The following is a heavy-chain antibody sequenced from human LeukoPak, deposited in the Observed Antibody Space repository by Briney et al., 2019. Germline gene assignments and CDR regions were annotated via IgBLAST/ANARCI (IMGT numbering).Heavy chain of an antibody. D-gene: IGHD6-19*01. Sequence: SETLSLTCTVSGGSISSGDYYWSWIRQPPGKGLEWIGYIYYSGSTNYNPSLKSRVTISVDTSKNQFSLKLSSVTAADTAVYYCARLQGSGWRLGYWGQGTLVTVSS. CDR3: ARLQGSGWRLGY. J-gene: IGHJ4*02. CDR1: GGSISSGDYY. CDR2: IYYSGST. V-gene: IGHV4-61*08.